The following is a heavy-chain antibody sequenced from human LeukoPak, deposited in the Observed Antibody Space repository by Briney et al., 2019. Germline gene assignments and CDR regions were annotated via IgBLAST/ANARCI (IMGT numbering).Heavy chain of an antibody. J-gene: IGHJ3*02. CDR2: IWSDGTNK. D-gene: IGHD6-13*01. Sequence: GGSLRLSCAASGFTFSNFGIHWARQAPGKGLEWVTVIWSDGTNKYFADSVKGRSTISRDNSKNTVYLQINSLRAEDTAVYYCARDRAEGYISNWNAFDIWGPGTMVTVSS. CDR1: GFTFSNFG. CDR3: ARDRAEGYISNWNAFDI. V-gene: IGHV3-33*01.